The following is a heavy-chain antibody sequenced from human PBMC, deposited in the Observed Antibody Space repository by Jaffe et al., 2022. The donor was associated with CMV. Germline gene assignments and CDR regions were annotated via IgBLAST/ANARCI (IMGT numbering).Heavy chain of an antibody. CDR3: ARRDSYDSSDLNGWGGLGSWFDF. Sequence: QVQLVQSGAEVKKPGSSVKVSCKASGGIFNSYAINWVRQAPGQGLEWMGGIIPILGPANYAQKFRDRVTITADKSTSTAYMELSSLTSEDTAVYYCARRDSYDSSDLNGWGGLGSWFDFWGQGTLITVSS. CDR2: IIPILGPA. V-gene: IGHV1-69*06. CDR1: GGIFNSYA. D-gene: IGHD3-22*01. J-gene: IGHJ5*01.